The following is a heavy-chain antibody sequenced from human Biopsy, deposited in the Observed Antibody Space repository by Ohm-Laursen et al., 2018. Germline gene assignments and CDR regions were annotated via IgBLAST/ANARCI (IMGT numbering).Heavy chain of an antibody. J-gene: IGHJ2*01. Sequence: SETLSLTCIVSGGSISSYYWSWIRQPPGKGLEWIGYIYYTGSTNYNPSLKRRVTISVDTSMNHLSLRLTSVTAADTAVYYCARHAPSYSGSYWRYFDLWGRGTLVTVSS. CDR2: IYYTGST. V-gene: IGHV4-59*08. CDR1: GGSISSYY. D-gene: IGHD1-26*01. CDR3: ARHAPSYSGSYWRYFDL.